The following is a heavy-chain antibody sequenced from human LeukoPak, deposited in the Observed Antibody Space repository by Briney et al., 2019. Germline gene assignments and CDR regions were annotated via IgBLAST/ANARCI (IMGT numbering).Heavy chain of an antibody. Sequence: SETLSLTCTVSGGSIGSYYWSWIRLPPGKGLEWIGYIYDSGSTNYNPSLRSRVTISVDTSTNQFSLKLSSVTAADTAVYYCARCLSGTYYDYWGQGTLVTVSS. J-gene: IGHJ4*02. D-gene: IGHD1-26*01. CDR1: GGSIGSYY. V-gene: IGHV4-59*01. CDR3: ARCLSGTYYDY. CDR2: IYDSGST.